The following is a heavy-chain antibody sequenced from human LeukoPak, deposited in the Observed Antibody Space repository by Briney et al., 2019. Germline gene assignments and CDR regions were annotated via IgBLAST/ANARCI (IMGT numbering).Heavy chain of an antibody. V-gene: IGHV1-2*02. CDR1: GYTFTGYY. CDR2: INPNSGGT. CDR3: ASLLGYCSSTSCHDAFDI. J-gene: IGHJ3*02. D-gene: IGHD2-2*01. Sequence: VASVKVSCKASGYTFTGYYMHWVRQAPGQGLEWMGWINPNSGGTNYAQKFQGGVTMTRDTSISTAYMELSRLRSDDTAVYYCASLLGYCSSTSCHDAFDIWGQGTMVTVSS.